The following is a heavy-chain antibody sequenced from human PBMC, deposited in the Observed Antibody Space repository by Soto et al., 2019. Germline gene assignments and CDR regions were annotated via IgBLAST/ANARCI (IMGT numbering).Heavy chain of an antibody. CDR1: GYTFTSYG. CDR3: ARESIAVAGWRGAFDI. J-gene: IGHJ3*02. Sequence: ASVKVSCKASGYTFTSYGIIWVRQAPGQGLEWMGWISAYNGNTNYAQKLQGRVTMTTDTSTSTAYMELRSLRSDDTAAYYCARESIAVAGWRGAFDIWGQGTMVTVSS. V-gene: IGHV1-18*01. D-gene: IGHD6-19*01. CDR2: ISAYNGNT.